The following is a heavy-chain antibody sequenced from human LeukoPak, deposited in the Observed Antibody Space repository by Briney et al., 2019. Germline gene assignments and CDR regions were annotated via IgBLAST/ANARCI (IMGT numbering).Heavy chain of an antibody. J-gene: IGHJ3*02. D-gene: IGHD6-6*01. Sequence: PGGSLRLSCAASGFTFSSYEMNWVRQAPGKGLEWVSYISSSGSTIYYADSVKGRFTISRDNAKNSLYLQMNSLRAEDTAVYYCARALVSSDIWGQGTMVTVSS. V-gene: IGHV3-48*03. CDR1: GFTFSSYE. CDR3: ARALVSSDI. CDR2: ISSSGSTI.